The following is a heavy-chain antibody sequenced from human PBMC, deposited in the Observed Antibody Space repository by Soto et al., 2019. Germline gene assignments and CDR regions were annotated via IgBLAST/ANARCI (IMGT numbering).Heavy chain of an antibody. Sequence: SVKVSCKASGGTFSSYAISWVRHAPGQGLEWMGGIIPIFGTANYAQKFQGRVTITADESTSTAYMELSRLRSEHTAVYYCARGCTNGVCYRSYNWFDPWGQGTLVTVS. J-gene: IGHJ5*02. D-gene: IGHD2-8*01. V-gene: IGHV1-69*13. CDR2: IIPIFGTA. CDR1: GGTFSSYA. CDR3: ARGCTNGVCYRSYNWFDP.